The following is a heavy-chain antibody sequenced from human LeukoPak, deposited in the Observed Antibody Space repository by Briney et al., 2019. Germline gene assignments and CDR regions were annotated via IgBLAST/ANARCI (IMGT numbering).Heavy chain of an antibody. CDR3: ARHSVVVVAATE. Sequence: SETLSLTCTVSGGSISSSSYYWGWIRQPPGKGLEWIGSIYYSGSTNYNPSLKSRVTISVDTSKNQFSLKLSSVTAADTAVYYCARHSVVVVAATEWGQGTLVTVSS. CDR2: IYYSGST. J-gene: IGHJ4*02. V-gene: IGHV4-39*07. D-gene: IGHD2-15*01. CDR1: GGSISSSSYY.